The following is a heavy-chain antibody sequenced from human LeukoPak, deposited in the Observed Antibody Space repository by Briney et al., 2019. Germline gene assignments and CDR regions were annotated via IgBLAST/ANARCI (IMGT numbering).Heavy chain of an antibody. V-gene: IGHV4-59*01. J-gene: IGHJ4*02. CDR1: GGSISSYY. D-gene: IGHD6-19*01. CDR3: ARVPPRSSGWYFFDY. CDR2: IYYSGST. Sequence: PSETLSLTCTVSGGSISSYYWSWIRQPPGKGLEWIGHIYYSGSTNYNPSLKSRVTISVDTSKNQFSLKLNSVTAAVTAVYYCARVPPRSSGWYFFDYWGQGTLVTVSS.